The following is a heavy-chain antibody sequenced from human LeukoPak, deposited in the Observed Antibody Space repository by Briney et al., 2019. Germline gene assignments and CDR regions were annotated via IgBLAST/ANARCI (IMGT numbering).Heavy chain of an antibody. CDR2: ISGSGGST. V-gene: IGHV3-23*01. D-gene: IGHD6-19*01. CDR1: GFTFSSYA. J-gene: IGHJ4*02. CDR3: AKDQVEQWLTDSDY. Sequence: GASLRLSCAASGFTFSSYAMSWVRQAPGKGLEWVSAISGSGGSTYYADSVKGRFTISRDNSKNTLYLQMNSLRAEDTAVYYCAKDQVEQWLTDSDYWGQGTLVTVSS.